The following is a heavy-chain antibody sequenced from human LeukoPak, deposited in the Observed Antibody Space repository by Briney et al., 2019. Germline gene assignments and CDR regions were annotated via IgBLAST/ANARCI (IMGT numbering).Heavy chain of an antibody. J-gene: IGHJ4*02. V-gene: IGHV3-9*03. CDR3: AKGGVVVVAATYFDY. D-gene: IGHD2-15*01. CDR2: ISWNSGSI. Sequence: PGRSLRLSCAAPGFTFDDYAMHWVRQAPGKGLEWVSGISWNSGSIGYADSVKGRFTISRDNAKNSLYLQMNSLRAEDMALYYCAKGGVVVVAATYFDYWGQGTLVTVSS. CDR1: GFTFDDYA.